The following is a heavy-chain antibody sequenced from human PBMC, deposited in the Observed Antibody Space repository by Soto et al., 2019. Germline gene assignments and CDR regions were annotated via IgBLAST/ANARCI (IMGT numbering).Heavy chain of an antibody. Sequence: QVQLVESGGGVVQPGRSLRLSCAASGFTFSSYAMHWVRQAPGKGLEWVAVISYDGSNKYYADSVKGRFTISRDNSKNTLYLQMNSLRAEDTAVYYCASPVLKSGTVLNYGMDVWGQGTTVTVSS. CDR1: GFTFSSYA. J-gene: IGHJ6*02. CDR3: ASPVLKSGTVLNYGMDV. CDR2: ISYDGSNK. V-gene: IGHV3-30-3*01. D-gene: IGHD2-8*01.